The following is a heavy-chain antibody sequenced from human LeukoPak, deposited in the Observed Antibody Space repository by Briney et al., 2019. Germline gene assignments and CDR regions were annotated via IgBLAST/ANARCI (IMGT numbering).Heavy chain of an antibody. V-gene: IGHV3-7*01. J-gene: IGHJ2*01. CDR1: GFTFSSYW. Sequence: TGGSLRLSCAASGFTFSSYWMSWVRQAPGKGLEWVANIKQDGSEKYYVDSVKGRFTISRDNAKNSLYLQMNSLRAEDTAVYYCARETTVKYLWYFDLWGRGTLVTVSS. CDR2: IKQDGSEK. D-gene: IGHD4-17*01. CDR3: ARETTVKYLWYFDL.